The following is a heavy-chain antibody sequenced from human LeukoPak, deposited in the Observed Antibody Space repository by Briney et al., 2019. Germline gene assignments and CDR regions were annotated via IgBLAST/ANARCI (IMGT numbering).Heavy chain of an antibody. CDR3: ARVLAVGATRD. D-gene: IGHD1-26*01. CDR2: IYYSGST. J-gene: IGHJ4*02. Sequence: PSETLSLTCTVSGGSISSGDYYWSWIRQPPGKGLEWIGYIYYSGSTYYNPSLKSRVTISVDTSKNQFSLKLSSVTAEDTAVYYCARVLAVGATRDWGQGTLVTVSS. CDR1: GGSISSGDYY. V-gene: IGHV4-30-4*01.